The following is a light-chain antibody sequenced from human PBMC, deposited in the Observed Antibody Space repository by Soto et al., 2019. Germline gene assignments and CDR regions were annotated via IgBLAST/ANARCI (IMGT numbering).Light chain of an antibody. J-gene: IGKJ4*01. CDR2: GAS. Sequence: EIVLTQSPGTLSLSPGERATLSCRASQSVSSSYLAWYQQKPGQAPRLLIYGASSGATGIPDRFSGSGSGTDFTLTISRLEPEDFAVYYCQQYGSSPFGFGGGTKVDIK. CDR3: QQYGSSPFG. V-gene: IGKV3-20*01. CDR1: QSVSSSY.